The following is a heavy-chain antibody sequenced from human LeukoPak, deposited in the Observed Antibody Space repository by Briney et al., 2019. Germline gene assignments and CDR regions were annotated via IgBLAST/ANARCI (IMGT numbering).Heavy chain of an antibody. D-gene: IGHD1-26*01. V-gene: IGHV1-69*13. J-gene: IGHJ4*02. CDR3: VRVFIGWELLDH. Sequence: ASVKVSCKASGGTFSSYGISWVRQAPGQGPEWMGGITPLFGTDKYAQKFQERVTITADESTSTAFMELNSLRSEDTAVYYCVRVFIGWELLDHWGQGTLVIVSS. CDR2: ITPLFGTD. CDR1: GGTFSSYG.